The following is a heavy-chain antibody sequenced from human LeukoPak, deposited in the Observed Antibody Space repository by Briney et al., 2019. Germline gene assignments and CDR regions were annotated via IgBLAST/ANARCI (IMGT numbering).Heavy chain of an antibody. CDR2: ISYDGSNK. J-gene: IGHJ4*02. Sequence: GRSLRLSCAASGLTFSSYGMHWVRQAPGKGLEWVAVISYDGSNKYYADSVKGRFTISRDNSKNTLYLQMNSLRVEDTAVYYCARGGGYFDYWGQGTLVTVSS. CDR1: GLTFSSYG. CDR3: ARGGGYFDY. D-gene: IGHD4-23*01. V-gene: IGHV3-30*03.